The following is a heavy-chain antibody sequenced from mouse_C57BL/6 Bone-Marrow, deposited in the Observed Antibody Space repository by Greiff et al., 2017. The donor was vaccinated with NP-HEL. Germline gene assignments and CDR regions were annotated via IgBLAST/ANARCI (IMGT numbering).Heavy chain of an antibody. CDR1: GYTFTSYW. J-gene: IGHJ3*01. CDR3: ASDYDGTWFAY. V-gene: IGHV1-64*01. Sequence: QVQLQQPGAELVKPGASVKLSCKASGYTFTSYWMHWVKQRPGPGLEWIGMIHPNSGSTNYNEKFKSKATLTVDKSSSTAYMQLSSLTSEDSAVYYCASDYDGTWFAYWGQGTLVTVSA. D-gene: IGHD2-4*01. CDR2: IHPNSGST.